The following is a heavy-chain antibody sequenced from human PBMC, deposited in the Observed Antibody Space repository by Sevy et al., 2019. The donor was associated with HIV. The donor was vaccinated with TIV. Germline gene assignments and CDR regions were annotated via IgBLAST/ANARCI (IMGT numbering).Heavy chain of an antibody. D-gene: IGHD2-15*01. Sequence: GGSLRLSCTASGFTFNSYSVNWVRQAPGKGLEWVSYIGGTTSDTHYADSVKGRFTISRDNAKNSLYLQMSSLRAEDTAVYYCARDYSYAFDIWGQGILVTVSS. J-gene: IGHJ3*02. CDR2: IGGTTSDT. V-gene: IGHV3-48*01. CDR1: GFTFNSYS. CDR3: ARDYSYAFDI.